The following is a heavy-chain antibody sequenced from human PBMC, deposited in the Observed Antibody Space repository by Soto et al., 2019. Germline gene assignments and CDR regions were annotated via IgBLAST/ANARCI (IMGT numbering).Heavy chain of an antibody. V-gene: IGHV1-69*13. CDR3: AAERTEMATTLFDY. CDR1: GGTFSSYA. J-gene: IGHJ4*02. D-gene: IGHD5-12*01. CDR2: IIPIFGTA. Sequence: ASVKVSCKASGGTFSSYAISWVRQAPGQGLEWMGGIIPIFGTANYAQKFQGRVTITADESTSKAYMELSSLRSEDTAVYYCAAERTEMATTLFDYWGQGTLVTVSS.